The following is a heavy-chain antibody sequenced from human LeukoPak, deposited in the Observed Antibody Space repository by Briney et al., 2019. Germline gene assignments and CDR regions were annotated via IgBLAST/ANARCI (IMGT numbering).Heavy chain of an antibody. CDR2: FYSSGWT. D-gene: IGHD3-10*01. J-gene: IGHJ4*02. CDR3: ARRIGSKDYFDF. V-gene: IGHV4-59*01. CDR1: GGSISNYH. Sequence: SETLSLTCTVSGGSISNYHGSWIRQPPGQGREWVAYFYSSGWTKYSPFLKRRVTISVDLSKNQFSLKLSSVTAADTAVYYCARRIGSKDYFDFWGQGALVTVSS.